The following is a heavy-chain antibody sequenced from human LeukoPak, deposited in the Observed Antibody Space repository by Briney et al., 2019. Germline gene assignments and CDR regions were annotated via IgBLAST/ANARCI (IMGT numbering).Heavy chain of an antibody. J-gene: IGHJ4*02. CDR1: VDSISSYY. Sequence: SETLSLTCTVSVDSISSYYWSWIRQSPGKGLEWIGYIYYSGSTYYNPSLTSRVTISVDTSKNQFSLRLTSVTAADTAVYYCARRAYSSGFDYIDYWGQGTLVTVSS. V-gene: IGHV4-59*08. CDR3: ARRAYSSGFDYIDY. CDR2: IYYSGST. D-gene: IGHD6-19*01.